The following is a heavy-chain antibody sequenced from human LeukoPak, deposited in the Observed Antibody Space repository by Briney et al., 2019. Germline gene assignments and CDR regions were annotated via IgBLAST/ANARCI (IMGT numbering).Heavy chain of an antibody. J-gene: IGHJ3*02. CDR3: ARDTAVAGQDDAFDI. Sequence: GGSLRLSCAASGFTFSSYSMNWVRQAPGKGLEWVAVIWYDGSNKYYADSVKGRFTISRDNSKNTLYLQMNSLRAEDTAVYYCARDTAVAGQDDAFDIWGQGTMVTVSS. V-gene: IGHV3-33*08. CDR2: IWYDGSNK. CDR1: GFTFSSYS. D-gene: IGHD6-19*01.